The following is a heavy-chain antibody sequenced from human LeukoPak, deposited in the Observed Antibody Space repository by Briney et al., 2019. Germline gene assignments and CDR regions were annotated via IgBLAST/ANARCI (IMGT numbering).Heavy chain of an antibody. D-gene: IGHD4-17*01. V-gene: IGHV1-18*01. CDR1: GYTFTSYG. J-gene: IGHJ4*02. CDR2: ISTYIANT. Sequence: ASVKVSCKASGYTFTSYGISWVRQAPGQGLEWMGWISTYIANTNYAQKFQGRATMTTDTSTTTAYMEQRSLRSDDTAVYYCARDNPTSPNPSHYGDYVPFDYWGQGTLVTVSS. CDR3: ARDNPTSPNPSHYGDYVPFDY.